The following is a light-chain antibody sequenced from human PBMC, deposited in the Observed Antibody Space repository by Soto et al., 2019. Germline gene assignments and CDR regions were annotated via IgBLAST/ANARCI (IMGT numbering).Light chain of an antibody. CDR2: WAS. Sequence: DIVMTQSPDSLAVSLGERATINCKSSQSVLYSSNNKNYLAWYQQKPGQPPKLLIYWASTRESGVPDRFSGSGSGKDFTLTISSLQAEEVAVYYCQQYYSTPPTFGQGTKVEIK. J-gene: IGKJ1*01. CDR1: QSVLYSSNNKNY. CDR3: QQYYSTPPT. V-gene: IGKV4-1*01.